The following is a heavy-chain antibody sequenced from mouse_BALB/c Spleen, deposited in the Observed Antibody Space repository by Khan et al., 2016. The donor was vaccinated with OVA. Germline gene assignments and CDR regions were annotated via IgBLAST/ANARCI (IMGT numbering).Heavy chain of an antibody. V-gene: IGHV1S134*01. Sequence: VQLQQSGAELGRPGSSVKLSCKTSGSTFTSYGIKWVKQRPGQGLEWIGYIYPGNGYTEYNEKFQGKAILTSDKSSSAAYRQRRSLTSEDSSIYFCTTAYYRYYFDFWGQGTTLTVAS. D-gene: IGHD2-12*01. CDR3: TTAYYRYYFDF. CDR2: IYPGNGYT. J-gene: IGHJ2*01. CDR1: GSTFTSYG.